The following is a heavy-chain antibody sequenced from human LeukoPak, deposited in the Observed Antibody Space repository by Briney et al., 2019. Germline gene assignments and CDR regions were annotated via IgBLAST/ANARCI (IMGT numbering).Heavy chain of an antibody. V-gene: IGHV4-30-2*01. CDR1: GGSISSGLYS. CDR2: IYHTGST. Sequence: SETLSLTCDVSGGSISSGLYSWSWIRQPLGKGLEWIGYIYHTGSTYYNPSLKSRVTISVDTSRGRFSLKVTSVTAADTAVYYCARGGHSNHDPFDYWGQGTLVTVSS. J-gene: IGHJ4*02. CDR3: ARGGHSNHDPFDY. D-gene: IGHD4-11*01.